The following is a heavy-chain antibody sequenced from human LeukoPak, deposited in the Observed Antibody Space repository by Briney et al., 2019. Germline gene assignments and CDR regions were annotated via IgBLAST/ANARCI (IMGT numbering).Heavy chain of an antibody. CDR2: ISGSGGTT. V-gene: IGHV3-23*01. CDR3: AKQPSNWGRAFDI. J-gene: IGHJ3*02. CDR1: GFTFSNYA. D-gene: IGHD7-27*01. Sequence: GGSLRLSCATSGFTFSNYAMTWVRRAPGKGLECVSAISGSGGTTDYADSVKGRFSISRDNSKNTLYLQMNSLRAEDTAVYFCAKQPSNWGRAFDIWGQGTMLTVSP.